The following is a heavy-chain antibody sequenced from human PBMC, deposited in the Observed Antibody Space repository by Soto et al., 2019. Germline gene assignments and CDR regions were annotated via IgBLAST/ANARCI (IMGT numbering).Heavy chain of an antibody. J-gene: IGHJ4*02. D-gene: IGHD1-26*01. CDR3: AIPAVEVGATCFDD. CDR1: GGSISSSSYY. Sequence: QLQLQESGPGLVKPSETLSLTCTVSGGSISSSSYYWGWIRQPPGKGLEWIGSIYYSGSTYYNPSLKRRVTISVATPKHQFSLQLSSVTAADTAGYYCAIPAVEVGATCFDDWGQGTLVTVSS. V-gene: IGHV4-39*01. CDR2: IYYSGST.